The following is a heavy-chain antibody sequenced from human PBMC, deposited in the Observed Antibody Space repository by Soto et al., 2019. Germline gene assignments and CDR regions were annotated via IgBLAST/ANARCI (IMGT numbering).Heavy chain of an antibody. V-gene: IGHV4-28*01. CDR2: IYYSGTT. D-gene: IGHD1-26*01. J-gene: IGHJ4*02. Sequence: SETLSLTCAVSGYSISSSNWWGWIRQPPGKGLEWIGYIYYSGTTYYNPSLKSRVTMSVDTSKNQFSLKLTSVTAVDTAVYYCARRETQAPIDYWGQGTLVTVSP. CDR3: ARRETQAPIDY. CDR1: GYSISSSNW.